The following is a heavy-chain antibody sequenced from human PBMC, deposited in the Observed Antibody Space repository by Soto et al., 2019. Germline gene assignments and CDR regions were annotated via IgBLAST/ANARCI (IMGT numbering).Heavy chain of an antibody. CDR2: IIPIFGTA. V-gene: IGHV1-69*01. J-gene: IGHJ2*01. CDR1: GGTFSSYA. D-gene: IGHD3-22*01. CDR3: ARRLYDRGVRWYFDL. Sequence: QVQLVQSGAEVKKPGSSVKVSCKASGGTFSSYAISWVRQAPGQGLEWMGGIIPIFGTANYAQKFQGRVTITADESTSTAYMELSSLRSEDTAVYYCARRLYDRGVRWYFDLWGRGTLVTASS.